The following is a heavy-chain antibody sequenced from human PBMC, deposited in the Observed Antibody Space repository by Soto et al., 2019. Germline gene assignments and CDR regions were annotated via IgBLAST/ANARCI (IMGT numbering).Heavy chain of an antibody. D-gene: IGHD4-17*01. Sequence: GGSLRLSCAASGFTFSSYAMSWVRQAPGKGLEWVSAISGSGGSTYYADSVKGRFTISRDNSKNTLYLQMNSRRAEDTAVYYSAIFKGYGDYYFDYLGQGPLGTVSS. J-gene: IGHJ4*02. V-gene: IGHV3-23*01. CDR1: GFTFSSYA. CDR2: ISGSGGST. CDR3: AIFKGYGDYYFDY.